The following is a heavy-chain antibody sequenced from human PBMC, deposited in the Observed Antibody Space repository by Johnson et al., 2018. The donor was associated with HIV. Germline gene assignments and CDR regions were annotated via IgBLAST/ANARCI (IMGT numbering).Heavy chain of an antibody. CDR2: ISYDGSNK. J-gene: IGHJ3*02. D-gene: IGHD6-13*01. CDR3: AETPGIAAAGTGYAFDI. Sequence: QVQLVESGGGLVQPGGSLRLSCAASGFTFNSYAMHWVRQAPGKGLEWVAVISYDGSNKYYADSVKGRFTISRDNAKNSLFLQMNSLRGEDTGVYYCAETPGIAAAGTGYAFDIWGQGTMVTVSS. V-gene: IGHV3-30*04. CDR1: GFTFNSYA.